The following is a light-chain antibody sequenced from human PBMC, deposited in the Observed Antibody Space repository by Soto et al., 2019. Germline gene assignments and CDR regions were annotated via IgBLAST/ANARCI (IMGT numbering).Light chain of an antibody. CDR3: QQYKSYPWT. CDR2: DGP. Sequence: DIQMTQSPSTLSASVGDRVTITCRASQSISSWLAWYQQKPGKAPKVLIYDGPSLESGVPSRFSGSGSGTEFTLSISSLQPDDFATYYCQQYKSYPWTFGQGTKVEIK. V-gene: IGKV1-5*01. J-gene: IGKJ1*01. CDR1: QSISSW.